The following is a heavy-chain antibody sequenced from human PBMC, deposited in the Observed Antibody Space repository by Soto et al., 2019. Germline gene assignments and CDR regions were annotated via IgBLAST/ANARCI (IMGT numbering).Heavy chain of an antibody. V-gene: IGHV1-24*01. CDR1: GYTLTELS. Sequence: ASVKVSCKVSGYTLTELSMHWVRQAPGKGLEWMGGFDPEDGETIYAQKFQGRVTMTEDTSTDTAYMELSSLRSEDTAVYYCATGVLLWFGELLRTNWFDPWGQGTLVTVSS. CDR2: FDPEDGET. J-gene: IGHJ5*02. D-gene: IGHD3-10*01. CDR3: ATGVLLWFGELLRTNWFDP.